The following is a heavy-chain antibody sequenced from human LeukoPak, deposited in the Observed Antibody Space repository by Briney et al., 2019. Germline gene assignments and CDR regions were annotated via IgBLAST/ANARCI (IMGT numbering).Heavy chain of an antibody. J-gene: IGHJ6*02. V-gene: IGHV3-21*01. CDR2: ISPSSSSI. CDR3: ARERRNTPMDV. Sequence: GGSLRLSCAASGFTFSSHGMSWVRQAPGKGLEWVSFISPSSSSIYYADSVKGRFTISRDNAKNSLYLQMNSLRAEDAALYYCARERRNTPMDVWGQGTTVTVSS. CDR1: GFTFSSHG. D-gene: IGHD5-18*01.